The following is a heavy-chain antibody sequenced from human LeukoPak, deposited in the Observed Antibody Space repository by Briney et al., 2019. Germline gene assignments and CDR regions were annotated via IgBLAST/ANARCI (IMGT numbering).Heavy chain of an antibody. CDR2: IYPGDSDT. Sequence: GESLKISCKGSGYSFTSYWIGWVRQMPGKGLEWMGIIYPGDSDTRYSPSFQGQVTISADKSISTAYLQWSSLKASDTAIYYCARMSSGIRAHDLFDPWGQGTLVTVSS. J-gene: IGHJ5*02. CDR3: ARMSSGIRAHDLFDP. D-gene: IGHD2/OR15-2a*01. CDR1: GYSFTSYW. V-gene: IGHV5-51*01.